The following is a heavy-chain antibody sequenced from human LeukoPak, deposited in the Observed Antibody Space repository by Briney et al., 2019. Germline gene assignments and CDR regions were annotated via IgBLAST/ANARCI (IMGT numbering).Heavy chain of an antibody. CDR3: ARGQFSSGWYRAMGY. D-gene: IGHD6-19*01. Sequence: SQTLSLTCTVSGGSISSGGYYWSWFRQPPGKGLEWIGEISHSGSTNDNPSLKSRVTISLETSKKQFSLKLSSVTAADTAVYYCARGQFSSGWYRAMGYWGQGTLVTVSS. V-gene: IGHV4-30-2*01. CDR1: GGSISSGGYY. J-gene: IGHJ4*02. CDR2: ISHSGST.